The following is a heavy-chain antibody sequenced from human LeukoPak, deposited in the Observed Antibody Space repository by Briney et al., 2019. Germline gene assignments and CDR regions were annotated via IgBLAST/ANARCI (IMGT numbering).Heavy chain of an antibody. J-gene: IGHJ5*02. Sequence: SETLSLTCTVSSISISGHYCSWIRQSPGKGLEWIGYIHYSVFTNYSPSLKSRVTISLDTSKNQFSLKLSSVTAADTAVYYCARSNDYELSTFDPWGQGTLVTVS. CDR3: ARSNDYELSTFDP. CDR2: IHYSVFT. D-gene: IGHD5-12*01. CDR1: SISISGHY. V-gene: IGHV4-59*11.